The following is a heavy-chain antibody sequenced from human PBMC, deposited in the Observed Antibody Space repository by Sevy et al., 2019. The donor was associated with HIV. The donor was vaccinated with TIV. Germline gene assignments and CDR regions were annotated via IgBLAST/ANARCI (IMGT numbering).Heavy chain of an antibody. Sequence: GGPLRLSCTASGFTFSNAWMTWVRQTPERGLEWVALIKPITDAGTTDYAAPVQGRFTISRDDSKNTVYLQLNSLKTEDTAVYYCTAGPVSFWGQGTLVTVSS. CDR1: GFTFSNAW. CDR3: TAGPVSF. V-gene: IGHV3-15*01. J-gene: IGHJ4*02. D-gene: IGHD3-16*01. CDR2: IKPITDAGTT.